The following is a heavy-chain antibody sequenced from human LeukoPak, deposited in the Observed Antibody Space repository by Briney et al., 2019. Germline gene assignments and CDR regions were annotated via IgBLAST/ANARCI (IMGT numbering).Heavy chain of an antibody. V-gene: IGHV1-69*04. D-gene: IGHD3-10*01. CDR3: ARSLMVRGVIITGWFDP. Sequence: SVKVSCKASGGTFSSYAISWVRQAPGQGLEWMGRIIPILGIANYAQKFQGRVTITADKSTSTAYMELSSLRSEDTAVYYCARSLMVRGVIITGWFDPWGQGTLVTVSS. J-gene: IGHJ5*02. CDR1: GGTFSSYA. CDR2: IIPILGIA.